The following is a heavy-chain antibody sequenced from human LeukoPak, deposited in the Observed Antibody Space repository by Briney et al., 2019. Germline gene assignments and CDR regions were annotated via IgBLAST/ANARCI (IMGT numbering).Heavy chain of an antibody. D-gene: IGHD3-22*01. J-gene: IGHJ4*02. CDR2: IRSKAYGGTT. CDR3: TRGDYYDSSGYYLLFDY. V-gene: IGHV3-49*04. Sequence: PGGSLRLSCIGSGSTFGDYGMSWVRQAPGKGLEWVGFIRSKAYGGTTEYAASVKGRFTISRDDSRSIAYLQMNSLKTEDTAVYYCTRGDYYDSSGYYLLFDYWGQGTLVTVSS. CDR1: GSTFGDYG.